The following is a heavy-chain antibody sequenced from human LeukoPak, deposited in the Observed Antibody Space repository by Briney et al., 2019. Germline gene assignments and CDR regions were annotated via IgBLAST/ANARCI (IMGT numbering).Heavy chain of an antibody. D-gene: IGHD2-8*01. Sequence: GRSLRLSCAASGFTFRNYGMHWVRQAPGKGLEWVAVIWYYGSNKYYADSVKGRFTISRDSSKNTLYLQMNSLRADDTAVYYCARGWGVPTSYFDYWGQGTLVTVSS. J-gene: IGHJ4*02. CDR3: ARGWGVPTSYFDY. V-gene: IGHV3-33*01. CDR1: GFTFRNYG. CDR2: IWYYGSNK.